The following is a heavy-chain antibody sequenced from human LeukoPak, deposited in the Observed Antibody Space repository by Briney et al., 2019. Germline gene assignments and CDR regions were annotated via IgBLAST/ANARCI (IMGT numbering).Heavy chain of an antibody. D-gene: IGHD4-17*01. CDR1: GGSISSSSYY. Sequence: SETLSLTCTVSGGSISSSSYYWGWIRQPPGKGLEWIGSIYYSGSTYYNPSLKSRVTISVDRSKNQFSLKLSSVTAADTAVYYCARALDDYGDYASYFDYWGQGTLVTVSS. CDR2: IYYSGST. V-gene: IGHV4-39*07. J-gene: IGHJ4*02. CDR3: ARALDDYGDYASYFDY.